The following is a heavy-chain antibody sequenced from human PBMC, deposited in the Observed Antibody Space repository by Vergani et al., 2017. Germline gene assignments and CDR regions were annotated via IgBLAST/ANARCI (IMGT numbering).Heavy chain of an antibody. V-gene: IGHV4-59*01. Sequence: QVQLQESGPGLVKPSETLSLTCTVSGGSISNYYWSWIRQPPGKGLEWIGYISYSGSTNYNPSLKSRVTISVDTSKNQISLKLSSATAADTAVYYCASGYYMGNDYWGQGTLVTVSS. J-gene: IGHJ4*02. D-gene: IGHD3-3*01. CDR3: ASGYYMGNDY. CDR2: ISYSGST. CDR1: GGSISNYY.